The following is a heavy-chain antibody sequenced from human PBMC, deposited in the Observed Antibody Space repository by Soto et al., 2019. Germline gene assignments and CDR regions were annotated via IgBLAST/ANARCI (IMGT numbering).Heavy chain of an antibody. CDR2: LSYNGVTT. D-gene: IGHD2-15*01. Sequence: QVQVVESGGGVVQPGRSLRLSCVASGFTFNTYSTHWVRRAPGQGLVEWVAVLSYNGVTTYYADSVEGRFTISRDDSKNTLYLQMNSLRPEDTAVYHCVREIGMGGFDVWVQGTMVSVS. V-gene: IGHV3-30-3*01. J-gene: IGHJ3*01. CDR3: VREIGMGGFDV. CDR1: GFTFNTYS.